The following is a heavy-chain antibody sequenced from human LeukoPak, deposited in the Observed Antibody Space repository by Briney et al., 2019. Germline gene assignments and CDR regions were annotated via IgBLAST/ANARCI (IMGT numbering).Heavy chain of an antibody. CDR3: ASHLIAATGYWFDP. D-gene: IGHD6-13*01. V-gene: IGHV3-23*01. CDR1: GFTFSSYV. J-gene: IGHJ5*02. CDR2: ISDGGDTT. Sequence: PGGSLRLSCAASGFTFSSYVMSWVRQAPGKGLEWVSTISDGGDTTYYTDSVKGRFTVSRDNSKNTLYLQMNSLRAEDTAVYYCASHLIAATGYWFDPWGQGTLVTVSS.